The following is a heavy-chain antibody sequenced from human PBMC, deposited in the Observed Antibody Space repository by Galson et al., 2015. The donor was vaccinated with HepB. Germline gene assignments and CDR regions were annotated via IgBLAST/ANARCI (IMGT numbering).Heavy chain of an antibody. J-gene: IGHJ4*02. Sequence: SVKVSCKASGYIFSHHSITWVRQAPGQGLEWMGWISNYNGDTKYDQKFQVRVTMTTDTPTTTAYMELRSLTSDDTAVYYCARDPSNTSGRWVYLDYWGQGTLSPSPQ. CDR3: ARDPSNTSGRWVYLDY. D-gene: IGHD6-19*01. CDR1: GYIFSHHS. V-gene: IGHV1-18*01. CDR2: ISNYNGDT.